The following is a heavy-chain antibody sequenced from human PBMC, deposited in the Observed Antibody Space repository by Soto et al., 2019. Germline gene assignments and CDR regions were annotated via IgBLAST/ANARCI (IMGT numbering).Heavy chain of an antibody. J-gene: IGHJ3*01. CDR2: IYSSGST. V-gene: IGHV4-39*01. D-gene: IGHD3-22*01. CDR3: ATPVSSGYQAFEV. Sequence: PSETLSLTCTVSGGSIISSSYYWGWIRQPPGKGLEWIGSIYSSGSTYYNPSLKSRVTISVDTSKNQFSLKLSSVTAADTAVHYCATPVSSGYQAFEVWGQGTMVTVSS. CDR1: GGSIISSSYY.